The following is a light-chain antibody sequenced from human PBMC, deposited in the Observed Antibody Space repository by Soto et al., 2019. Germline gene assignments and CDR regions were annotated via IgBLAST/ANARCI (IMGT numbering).Light chain of an antibody. V-gene: IGKV1-27*01. CDR3: QKYNSAPLIT. CDR2: AAP. J-gene: IGKJ5*01. Sequence: DIQMTQSPSSLSASVGDRVTIACRSSQGIINYLAWYQQKPGKVPKLLIYAAPTLQSGVPSRFSGSGSGTDFTLTISSLQPEDVATYYCQKYNSAPLITFGQGTLLEI. CDR1: QGIINY.